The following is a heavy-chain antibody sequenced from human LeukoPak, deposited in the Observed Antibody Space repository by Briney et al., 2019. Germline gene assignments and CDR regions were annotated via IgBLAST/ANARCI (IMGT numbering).Heavy chain of an antibody. CDR2: MNPNSGNT. V-gene: IGHV1-8*01. CDR1: GYTFTSYD. D-gene: IGHD2-2*01. J-gene: IGHJ6*02. Sequence: ASVKVSCKASGYTFTSYDINWVRQATGQGLEWMGWMNPNSGNTGYAQKFQGRVTMTRNTSISTAYMELSSLRSEDTAVYYCARSGSCSSTSCPPYGMDVWGQGTTVTVSS. CDR3: ARSGSCSSTSCPPYGMDV.